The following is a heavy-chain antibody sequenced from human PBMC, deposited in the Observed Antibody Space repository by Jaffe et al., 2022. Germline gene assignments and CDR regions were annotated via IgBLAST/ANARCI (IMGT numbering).Heavy chain of an antibody. D-gene: IGHD6-25*01. CDR3: ARDSGEISGWNAELYYYYMDV. CDR1: GYTFTGYY. V-gene: IGHV1-2*06. J-gene: IGHJ6*03. Sequence: QVQLVQSGAEVKKPGASVKVSCKASGYTFTGYYMHWVRQAPGQGLEWMGRINPNSGGTNYAQKFQGRVTMTRDTSISTAYMELSRLRSDDTAVYYCARDSGEISGWNAELYYYYMDVWGKGTTVTVSS. CDR2: INPNSGGT.